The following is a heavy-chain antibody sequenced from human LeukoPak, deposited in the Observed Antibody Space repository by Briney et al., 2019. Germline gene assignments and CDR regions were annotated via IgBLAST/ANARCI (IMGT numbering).Heavy chain of an antibody. Sequence: PSETLSLTCTVSGDSTSSYDWSWIRQPPGKGLEWIGYIYYSGSTNYNPSLKSRVTISVDTSKNQFSLKLSSVTAADTAVYYCARQGPDAFFDYWGQGTLVTVSS. CDR1: GDSTSSYD. CDR2: IYYSGST. V-gene: IGHV4-59*08. J-gene: IGHJ4*02. CDR3: ARQGPDAFFDY.